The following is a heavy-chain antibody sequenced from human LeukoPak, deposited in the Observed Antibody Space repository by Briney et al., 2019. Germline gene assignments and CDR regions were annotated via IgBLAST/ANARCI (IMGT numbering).Heavy chain of an antibody. CDR1: GGSVSSYY. V-gene: IGHV4-59*02. D-gene: IGHD1-26*01. CDR2: IYYSGST. Sequence: SEILSLTCTVSGGSVSSYYWNCIRQPPGKGLEWIGYIYYSGSTNYNPSLRRRVTISVDTSKNQFSLKLSSVTAADTAVYYCARGWASGSYYNYWGQGTLVTVSS. CDR3: ARGWASGSYYNY. J-gene: IGHJ4*02.